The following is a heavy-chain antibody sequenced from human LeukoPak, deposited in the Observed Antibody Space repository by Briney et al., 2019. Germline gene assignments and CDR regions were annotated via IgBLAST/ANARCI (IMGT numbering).Heavy chain of an antibody. D-gene: IGHD3-22*01. CDR3: ARHHYDSSGYPFDY. J-gene: IGHJ4*02. CDR1: GGSISSSNW. V-gene: IGHV4-4*02. CDR2: IYHSGST. Sequence: PSGTLSLTCAVSGGSISSSNWWSWVRQPPGKGLEWIGEIYHSGSTNYNPSLKSRVTISVDTSKNQFSLRLSSVIPADTAVYYCARHHYDSSGYPFDYWGQGTLVTVSS.